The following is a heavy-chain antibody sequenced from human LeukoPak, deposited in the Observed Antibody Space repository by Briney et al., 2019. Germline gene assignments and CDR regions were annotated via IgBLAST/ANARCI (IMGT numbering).Heavy chain of an antibody. V-gene: IGHV3-23*01. J-gene: IGHJ4*02. CDR2: ISGGGGVT. Sequence: GGSLRLSCAASGFTFSSYAMIWVRQAPGKGLERVSTISGGGGVTYYADSVKGRFTISRDNSKTTLYLEMNTLRAEDTAVYYCAKDREYSSSSQADYWGQGSLVTVSS. D-gene: IGHD6-6*01. CDR1: GFTFSSYA. CDR3: AKDREYSSSSQADY.